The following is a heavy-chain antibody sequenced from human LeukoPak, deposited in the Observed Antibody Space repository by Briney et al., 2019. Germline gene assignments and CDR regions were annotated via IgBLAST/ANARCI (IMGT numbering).Heavy chain of an antibody. CDR3: ARGPNLAVAGHYYYYYGMDV. Sequence: ASVKVSCKASRYTFTGYYMHWVRQAPGQGLEWMGWIDPNSGGTNYAQKFQGWVTMTRDTSISTAYMELSRLRSDDTAVYYCARGPNLAVAGHYYYYYGMDVWGKGTTVTVSS. V-gene: IGHV1-2*04. CDR1: RYTFTGYY. D-gene: IGHD6-19*01. J-gene: IGHJ6*04. CDR2: IDPNSGGT.